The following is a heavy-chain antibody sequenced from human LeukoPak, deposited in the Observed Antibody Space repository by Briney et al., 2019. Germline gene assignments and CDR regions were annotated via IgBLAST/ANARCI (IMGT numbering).Heavy chain of an antibody. CDR1: GYSFTSYG. CDR3: ARAPSGFTYGPGDH. D-gene: IGHD5-18*01. Sequence: ASVKVSCKASGYSFTSYGITWVRQAPGQGLEWMGWISTYDGNANYAQKLQGRVTMTTDTSTITAYMELRSLRSDDTAVYYCARAPSGFTYGPGDHWGQGTLVTVSS. J-gene: IGHJ4*02. V-gene: IGHV1-18*01. CDR2: ISTYDGNA.